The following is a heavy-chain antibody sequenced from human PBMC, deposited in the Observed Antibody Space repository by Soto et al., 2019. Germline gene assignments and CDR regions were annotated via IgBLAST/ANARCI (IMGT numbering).Heavy chain of an antibody. J-gene: IGHJ2*01. CDR3: ARDRSGSDGWYFDL. CDR1: GFTFSSYN. Sequence: EVQLVASGGGLVQPGGSLRLSCAASGFTFSSYNMNWVRQAPGKGLEWVSYISSRSSTIYYADSVKGRFTISRDNAKNSLYLQMNSLRDEDTAVYYCARDRSGSDGWYFDLWGRGTLVTVSS. CDR2: ISSRSSTI. V-gene: IGHV3-48*02. D-gene: IGHD1-26*01.